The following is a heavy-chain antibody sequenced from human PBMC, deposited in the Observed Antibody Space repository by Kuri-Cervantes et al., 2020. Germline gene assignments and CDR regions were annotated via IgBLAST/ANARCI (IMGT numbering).Heavy chain of an antibody. CDR2: ISAYNGNT. J-gene: IGHJ6*02. CDR1: GGTFSSYA. V-gene: IGHV1-18*01. CDR3: ARVGIVGARYYYGMDV. D-gene: IGHD1-26*01. Sequence: ASVKVSCKASGGTFSSYAISWVRQAPGQGLEWMGWISAYNGNTNYAQKLQGRVTMTTDTSTSTAYMELRSLRSDDTAVYYCARVGIVGARYYYGMDVWGQGTTVTVSS.